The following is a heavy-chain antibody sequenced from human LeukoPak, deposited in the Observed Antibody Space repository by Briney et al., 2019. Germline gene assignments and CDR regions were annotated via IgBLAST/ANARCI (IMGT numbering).Heavy chain of an antibody. Sequence: PGGSLRLSCAASGFTFSNYVMSWVRQAPGKGLEWGSGISGSGDSTYYADSVKGRFTISRDNSKNTLYLQMNSLRVEDTAAYCCAKVRAPSGWFNSDYWGQGTLVTVSS. CDR2: ISGSGDST. J-gene: IGHJ4*02. CDR1: GFTFSNYV. V-gene: IGHV3-23*01. D-gene: IGHD6-19*01. CDR3: AKVRAPSGWFNSDY.